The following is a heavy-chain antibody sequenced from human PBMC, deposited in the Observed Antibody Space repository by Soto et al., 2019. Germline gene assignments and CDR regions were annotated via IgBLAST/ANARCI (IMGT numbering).Heavy chain of an antibody. CDR3: ARHHFNYYGSGSYILVGWFDP. D-gene: IGHD3-10*01. CDR2: IYYSGST. V-gene: IGHV4-39*01. CDR1: GGSISSSSYY. J-gene: IGHJ5*02. Sequence: PSETLSLTCTVSGGSISSSSYYWGWIRQPPGKGLEWIGSIYYSGSTYYNPSLKSRVTISVDTSENQFSLKLSSVTAADTAVYYCARHHFNYYGSGSYILVGWFDPWGQGTLVTVSS.